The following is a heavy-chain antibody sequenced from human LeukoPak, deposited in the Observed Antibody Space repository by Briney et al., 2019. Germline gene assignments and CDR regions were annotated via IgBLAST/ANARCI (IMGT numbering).Heavy chain of an antibody. CDR1: GGSISSSNW. CDR2: IYHSGST. V-gene: IGHV4-4*02. J-gene: IGHJ6*03. CDR3: ATLRRDSYYYYYMDV. Sequence: PSETLSLTCAVSGGSISSSNWWSWVRQPPGKGLEWIGEIYHSGSTNYNPSLKSRVTISVDKSKNQFSLKLSSVTAADTAVYYCATLRRDSYYYYYMDVWGKGTTVTASS.